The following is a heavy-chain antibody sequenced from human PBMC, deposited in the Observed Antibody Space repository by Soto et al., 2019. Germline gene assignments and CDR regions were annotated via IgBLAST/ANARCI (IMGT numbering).Heavy chain of an antibody. CDR3: ARCDQDWISLHFDY. J-gene: IGHJ4*02. CDR2: IYPGDSDT. Sequence: GEALKISCKGSGYSFTSYWICWVRQMPGKGLEWMGIIYPGDSDTRYSPSFQGQVTISADKSISTAYLQWSSLKASDTAMYYCARCDQDWISLHFDYWGQGTLVTVSS. V-gene: IGHV5-51*01. CDR1: GYSFTSYW. D-gene: IGHD1-1*01.